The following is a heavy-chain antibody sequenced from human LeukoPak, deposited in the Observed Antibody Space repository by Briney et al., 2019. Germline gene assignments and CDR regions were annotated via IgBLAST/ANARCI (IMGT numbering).Heavy chain of an antibody. Sequence: PSETLSLTCTVSGGSISSGDYYWSWIRQPPGKGLEWIGYIYYSGSTYYNPSLKSRVTISVDTSKNQFSLKLSSVTAADTAVYYCARGLKEWLSYYYYYYMDVWGKGTTVTVSS. CDR1: GGSISSGDYY. CDR2: IYYSGST. D-gene: IGHD3-3*01. J-gene: IGHJ6*03. CDR3: ARGLKEWLSYYYYYYMDV. V-gene: IGHV4-30-4*08.